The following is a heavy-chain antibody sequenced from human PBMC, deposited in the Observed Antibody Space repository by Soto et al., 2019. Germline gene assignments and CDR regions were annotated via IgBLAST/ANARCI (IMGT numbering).Heavy chain of an antibody. CDR2: MNPNSGDT. J-gene: IGHJ5*02. D-gene: IGHD1-20*01. V-gene: IGHV1-8*01. CDR3: AREYNWSQRFDP. Sequence: QVQLVQSGAEVKKPGASVKVSCKASGYTFTSYDINWVRQAPGQGLEWMGWMNPNSGDTGYAQKFQGRVTMTRNTSISTAYMELSSLRSEDTAVYYCAREYNWSQRFDPWGQGTLVTVSS. CDR1: GYTFTSYD.